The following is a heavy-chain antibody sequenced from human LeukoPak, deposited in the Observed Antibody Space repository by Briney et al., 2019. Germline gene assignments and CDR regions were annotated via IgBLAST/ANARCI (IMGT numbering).Heavy chain of an antibody. V-gene: IGHV3-23*01. Sequence: GGSLRLSCTASGFTFSTYSMSWVRQAPGKGLEWVSVISGTGATTHYADSVKGRFTISRDNSKNTVSLQMNSLRAEDTAVYYCATDYYDRSGAYTIDYWGQGTLVTVSS. CDR1: GFTFSTYS. CDR2: ISGTGATT. D-gene: IGHD3-22*01. J-gene: IGHJ4*02. CDR3: ATDYYDRSGAYTIDY.